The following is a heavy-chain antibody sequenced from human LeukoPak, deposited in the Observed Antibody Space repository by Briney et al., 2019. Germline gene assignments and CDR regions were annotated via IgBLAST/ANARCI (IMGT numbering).Heavy chain of an antibody. CDR2: IKGDGSEK. D-gene: IGHD6-13*01. CDR3: ARDGPATDTDLDC. J-gene: IGHJ4*02. V-gene: IGHV3-7*01. CDR1: AFSFSSHS. Sequence: GRSLRLSCAPSAFSFSSHSMNWVRQAPGKGLQWVATIKGDGSEKFYVVSVKGRFTIYRDNAKNSLYLQMNILRAEDTAVYYCARDGPATDTDLDCWGQGTLVIVSS.